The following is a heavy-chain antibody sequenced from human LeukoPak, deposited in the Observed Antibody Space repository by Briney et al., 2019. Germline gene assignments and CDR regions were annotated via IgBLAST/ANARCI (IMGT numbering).Heavy chain of an antibody. V-gene: IGHV3-7*04. J-gene: IGHJ4*02. Sequence: GGSLRLSCVASGFPFSSYWMTWVRQAPGKGLEWVANINQGGSKKSYVDSVKGRFTISRDNAKNSLYLQMNSLRAEDTAIYYCTRVGYIDEGIDYWGQGTLVTVSS. CDR3: TRVGYIDEGIDY. CDR1: GFPFSSYW. D-gene: IGHD5-24*01. CDR2: INQGGSKK.